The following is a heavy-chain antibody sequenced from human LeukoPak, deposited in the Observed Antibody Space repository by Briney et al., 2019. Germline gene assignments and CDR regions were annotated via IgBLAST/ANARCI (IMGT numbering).Heavy chain of an antibody. V-gene: IGHV3-30*02. J-gene: IGHJ3*02. CDR2: IRYDGSNK. CDR1: GFTFSSYD. Sequence: GGSLRLSCAASGFTFSSYDMHWVRQAPGKGLEWVAFIRYDGSNKYYADSVKGRFTISRDNSKNTLYMQMNSLRGEDTAVYYCASRTDTSYPFDIWGQGTMVTVSS. D-gene: IGHD2/OR15-2a*01. CDR3: ASRTDTSYPFDI.